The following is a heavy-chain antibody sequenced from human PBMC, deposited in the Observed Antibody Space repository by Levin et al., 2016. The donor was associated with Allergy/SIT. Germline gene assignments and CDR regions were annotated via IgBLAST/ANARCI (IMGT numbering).Heavy chain of an antibody. D-gene: IGHD1-26*01. CDR2: ISSDGRST. V-gene: IGHV3-64*04. J-gene: IGHJ4*02. CDR3: ARDEGYSGTY. Sequence: GGSLRLSCSASGFTFTSSLMHWVRQAPGKGLQYVSSISSDGRSTYYADSVKGRFTISRDNAKNSLYLQMNSLRAEDTAVYYCARDEGYSGTYWGQGTLVTVSS. CDR1: GFTFTSSL.